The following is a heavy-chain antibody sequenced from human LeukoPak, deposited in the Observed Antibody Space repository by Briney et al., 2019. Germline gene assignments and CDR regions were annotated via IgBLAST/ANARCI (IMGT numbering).Heavy chain of an antibody. J-gene: IGHJ4*02. Sequence: GASVKVSCKASGYTFTGYYMHWVRQAPGQGLEWMGWINPNSGCTNYAQKFQGRVTMTRDTSISTAYMELSRLRSDDTAVYYCATLEYSSSKGFDYWGQGTLVTVS. CDR3: ATLEYSSSKGFDY. CDR1: GYTFTGYY. CDR2: INPNSGCT. D-gene: IGHD6-6*01. V-gene: IGHV1-2*02.